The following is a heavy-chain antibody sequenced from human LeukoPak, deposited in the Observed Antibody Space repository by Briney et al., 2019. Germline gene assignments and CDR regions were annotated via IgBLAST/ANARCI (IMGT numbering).Heavy chain of an antibody. V-gene: IGHV3-48*03. J-gene: IGHJ6*02. CDR2: ISSSGNTI. CDR1: EFTFTSYE. Sequence: GGSLRLSCAASEFTFTSYELNWVRQAPGKGLEWVSYISSSGNTISYADSVKGRFTISRDNSKNTLYLQMNSLRAEDTAVYYCARGLDSSYYYYGMDVWGQGTTVTVSS. D-gene: IGHD6-13*01. CDR3: ARGLDSSYYYYGMDV.